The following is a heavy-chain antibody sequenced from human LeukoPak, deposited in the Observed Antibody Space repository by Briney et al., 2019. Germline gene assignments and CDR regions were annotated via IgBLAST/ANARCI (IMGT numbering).Heavy chain of an antibody. CDR2: ISGTGGST. CDR1: GFTFSTYA. Sequence: GGSLRLSCAASGFTFSTYAMTWVRQAPGKGLEWVSLISGTGGSTYYADSVKGRFTISRDNSKNTLYLQMKSLRAEDTAVYYCARRAGAYSHPYDYWGQGTLVTVSS. D-gene: IGHD4/OR15-4a*01. CDR3: ARRAGAYSHPYDY. J-gene: IGHJ4*02. V-gene: IGHV3-23*01.